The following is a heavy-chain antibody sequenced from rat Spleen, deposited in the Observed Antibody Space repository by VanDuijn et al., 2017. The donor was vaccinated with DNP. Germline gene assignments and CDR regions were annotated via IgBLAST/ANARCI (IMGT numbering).Heavy chain of an antibody. J-gene: IGHJ3*01. CDR1: GFTFSSFP. CDR2: ISTSGGST. Sequence: EVQLVESGGGLVQPGRSMKLSCAASGFTFSSFPMAWVRQAPTKGLEWVATISTSGGSTYYRDSVKGRFTISRDNAKSTLYLQMNSLRSEDTATYYCTRDLVTTEGLYNWFAYWGQGTLVTVSS. V-gene: IGHV5-46*01. D-gene: IGHD1-11*01. CDR3: TRDLVTTEGLYNWFAY.